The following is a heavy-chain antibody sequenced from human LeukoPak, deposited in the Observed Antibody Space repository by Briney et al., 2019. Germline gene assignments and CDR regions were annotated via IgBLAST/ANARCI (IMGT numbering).Heavy chain of an antibody. Sequence: ASVKVSCKASGYTFTSYGISWVRQAPGQGLEWMGWISAYNGNTNYAQKLQGRVTMTADTSTSTAYMELGSLRSDDTAVYYCARSGGLWFGDQSEPDYWGQGTLVTVSS. CDR1: GYTFTSYG. CDR2: ISAYNGNT. V-gene: IGHV1-18*01. CDR3: ARSGGLWFGDQSEPDY. D-gene: IGHD3-10*01. J-gene: IGHJ4*02.